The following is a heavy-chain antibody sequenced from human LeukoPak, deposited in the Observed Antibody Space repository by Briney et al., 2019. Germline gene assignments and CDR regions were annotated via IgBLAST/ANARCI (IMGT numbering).Heavy chain of an antibody. CDR2: INPNSGGT. CDR3: ARTSYYYDSSALRY. J-gene: IGHJ4*02. V-gene: IGHV1-2*02. D-gene: IGHD3-22*01. Sequence: GASVKVSCKASGYTFTGYYMHWVRQAPGQGLEWMGWINPNSGGTNYAQKFQSRVTMTRDMSISTAYMELSRLRSDDTAVYYCARTSYYYDSSALRYWGQGTLVTVSS. CDR1: GYTFTGYY.